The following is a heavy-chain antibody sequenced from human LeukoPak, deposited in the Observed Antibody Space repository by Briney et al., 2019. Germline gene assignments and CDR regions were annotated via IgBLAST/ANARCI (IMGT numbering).Heavy chain of an antibody. CDR1: GFTFSSYG. Sequence: GGSLRLSCAASGFTFSSYGMHWVRQAPGKGLEWVAFIRYGGSNKYYADSVKGRFTISRDNSKNTLYLQMNSLRAEDTAVYYCAKDLGHYYGSGGFDYWGQGTLVTVSS. CDR2: IRYGGSNK. J-gene: IGHJ4*02. V-gene: IGHV3-30*02. D-gene: IGHD3-10*01. CDR3: AKDLGHYYGSGGFDY.